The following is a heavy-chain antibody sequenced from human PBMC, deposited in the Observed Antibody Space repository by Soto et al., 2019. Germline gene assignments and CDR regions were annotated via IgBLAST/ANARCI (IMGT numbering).Heavy chain of an antibody. CDR3: ARDIGGGNWFDP. CDR2: ISTGGGAI. V-gene: IGHV3-48*03. Sequence: EVQLVESGVGLVQPGGSLRLSCEASGFSFSSYEMNWVRQAPGKGLEWVSYISTGGGAIHYADSVKGRFTVSRDNAKSSLYRQRNSLRAEHTALYYCARDIGGGNWFDPWGQGTLVTVSS. D-gene: IGHD1-26*01. CDR1: GFSFSSYE. J-gene: IGHJ5*02.